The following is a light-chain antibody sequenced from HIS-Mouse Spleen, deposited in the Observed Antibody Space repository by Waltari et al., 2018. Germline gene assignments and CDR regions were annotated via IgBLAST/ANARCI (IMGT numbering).Light chain of an antibody. CDR1: ALPNKC. CDR3: YSTDSSGNHRV. V-gene: IGLV3-10*01. J-gene: IGLJ2*01. Sequence: SYELTQPPSVSVSPGQTARITCSGDALPNKCAYWYHQKSGQAPVLVIYEDSKRPSGIPERFSGSSSGTMATLTISGAQVEDEADYYCYSTDSSGNHRVFGGGTKLTVL. CDR2: EDS.